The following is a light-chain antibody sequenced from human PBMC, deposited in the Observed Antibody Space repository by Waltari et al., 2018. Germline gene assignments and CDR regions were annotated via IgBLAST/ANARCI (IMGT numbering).Light chain of an antibody. V-gene: IGKV3-11*01. CDR2: DAS. Sequence: EIVLTQSPATLSLSPGERATPSCRASQRVSSYLAWYQQKPGQAPRLLIYDASNRATGIPARFSGSGSGTDFTLTISSLEPEDFAVYYCQQRSNWPPKVTFGGGTKVEIK. CDR3: QQRSNWPPKVT. CDR1: QRVSSY. J-gene: IGKJ4*01.